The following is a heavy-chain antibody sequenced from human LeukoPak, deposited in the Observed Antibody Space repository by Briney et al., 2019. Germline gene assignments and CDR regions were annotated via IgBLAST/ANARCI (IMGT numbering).Heavy chain of an antibody. J-gene: IGHJ4*02. Sequence: GGSLRLSCEASGFTFSSYAMSWVRQAPGKGLEWVSAIRGSGGSTYYADSVKGRFTISRDNSKNTLYLQMNSLRAEDTAVYYCAKAGGSNRSYSSSWYYFDYWGQGTLVTVSS. D-gene: IGHD6-13*01. CDR1: GFTFSSYA. V-gene: IGHV3-23*01. CDR3: AKAGGSNRSYSSSWYYFDY. CDR2: IRGSGGST.